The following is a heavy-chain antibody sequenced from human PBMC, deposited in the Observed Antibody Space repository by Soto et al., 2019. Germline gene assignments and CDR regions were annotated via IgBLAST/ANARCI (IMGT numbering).Heavy chain of an antibody. V-gene: IGHV3-23*01. J-gene: IGHJ2*01. CDR3: ARKVVGSTSRPDYWYFDL. CDR1: GFTLINYA. Sequence: EVQLLESGGDSVQTGGSVRLSCAGSGFTLINYAMNWVRQAPGKGLEWVSTISGGGDATFFADSVRGRFTFSRDNSKNTVTLQMNSLGVDDTAVYYCARKVVGSTSRPDYWYFDLWGRGTLFTVFS. D-gene: IGHD2-21*01. CDR2: ISGGGDAT.